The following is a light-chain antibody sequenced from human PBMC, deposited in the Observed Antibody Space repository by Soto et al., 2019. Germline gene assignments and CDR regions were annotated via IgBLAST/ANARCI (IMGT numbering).Light chain of an antibody. CDR2: EVN. CDR1: SSDVGGYNY. V-gene: IGLV2-8*01. CDR3: SSYSGSSYV. J-gene: IGLJ1*01. Sequence: QSVLTQPPSASGSPGQSVAISCTGTSSDVGGYNYVSWYQQHPGKAPKLMIYEVNKRPSGVPDRFSGSKSGNTASLTVSGRQAEDEADYYCSSYSGSSYVFGTGTKLTVL.